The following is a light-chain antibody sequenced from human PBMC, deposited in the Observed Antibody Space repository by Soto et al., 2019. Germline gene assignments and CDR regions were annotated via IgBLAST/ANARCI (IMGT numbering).Light chain of an antibody. CDR3: SSYTSSSTHV. CDR1: RSDVGGYNY. Sequence: SLLTPPPPPSWSPWQSITLSCTGTRSDVGGYNYVSWHQQHPGKVPKLMIYDVSSRPSGVSNRFSGSKSGNTASLTISGLQAEDEADYYCSSYTSSSTHVFGSGTKVTVL. J-gene: IGLJ1*01. V-gene: IGLV2-14*01. CDR2: DVS.